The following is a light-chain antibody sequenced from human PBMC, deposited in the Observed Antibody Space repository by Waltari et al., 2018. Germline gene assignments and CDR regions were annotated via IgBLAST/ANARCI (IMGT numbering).Light chain of an antibody. CDR2: EAS. J-gene: IGKJ2*01. V-gene: IGKV1-16*01. Sequence: AWFQQRPGKAPKSLIFEASILQSGVPSRFSGNGSGTDFSLTISSLQPADFATYYCQQYTNYPFTFGRGTNLEIK. CDR3: QQYTNYPFT.